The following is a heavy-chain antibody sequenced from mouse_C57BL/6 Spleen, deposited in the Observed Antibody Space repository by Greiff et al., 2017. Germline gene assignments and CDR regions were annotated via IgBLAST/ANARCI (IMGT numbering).Heavy chain of an antibody. J-gene: IGHJ1*03. Sequence: EVQVVESGGDLVKPGGSLKLSCAASGFTFSSYGMSWVRQTPDKRLEWVATISSGGSYTYYPDSVKGRFTISRDNAKTTLYLQMNSLKSEDTALYYCARHPLLDWVYWYFDVWGTGTTVTVSS. CDR2: ISSGGSYT. CDR1: GFTFSSYG. CDR3: ARHPLLDWVYWYFDV. V-gene: IGHV5-6*01. D-gene: IGHD4-1*01.